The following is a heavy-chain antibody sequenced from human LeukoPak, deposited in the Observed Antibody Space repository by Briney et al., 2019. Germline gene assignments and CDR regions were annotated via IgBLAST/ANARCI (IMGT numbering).Heavy chain of an antibody. CDR3: ARDKGDWFWYSSGWYRAVDYYYDMDV. V-gene: IGHV1-2*02. CDR1: GYTFTGYY. J-gene: IGHJ6*03. Sequence: ASLKVSCKASGYTFTGYYMNWVRQAPGQGLEWRGWINPNSGGTNYAQTFQGRVTMTRDTSISTAYMEMSRLRSDDTAVYYCARDKGDWFWYSSGWYRAVDYYYDMDVWGKGTTVTVSS. D-gene: IGHD6-19*01. CDR2: INPNSGGT.